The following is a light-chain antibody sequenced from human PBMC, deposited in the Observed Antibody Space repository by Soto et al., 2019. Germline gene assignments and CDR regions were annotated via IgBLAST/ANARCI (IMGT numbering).Light chain of an antibody. CDR1: QSVGRY. CDR3: QYHTDWPPYT. J-gene: IGKJ2*01. CDR2: DSS. Sequence: EMVLTQSPATLSLSPGDRATLSCRASQSVGRYLAWYQQRPGQAPRLLIYDSSNRVTGIPARFSGNGSGRDFTLNISSLEPEDFAVYYCQYHTDWPPYTFGQGTPLEI. V-gene: IGKV3-11*02.